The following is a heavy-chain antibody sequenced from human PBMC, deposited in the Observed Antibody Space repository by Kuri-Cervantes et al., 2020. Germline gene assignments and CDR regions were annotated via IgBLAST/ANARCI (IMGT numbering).Heavy chain of an antibody. J-gene: IGHJ6*02. CDR3: AKGDYYDMSVKDGMDV. CDR1: GFTFSGYD. V-gene: IGHV3-30*18. Sequence: GESLKISCAASGFTFSGYDMHWVRQAPGKGLEWVAVISYDGSNKYYADSVKGRFTISRDNSKNTLYLQMNSLRAEDTAVYYCAKGDYYDMSVKDGMDVWGQGTTVTVSS. D-gene: IGHD3-22*01. CDR2: ISYDGSNK.